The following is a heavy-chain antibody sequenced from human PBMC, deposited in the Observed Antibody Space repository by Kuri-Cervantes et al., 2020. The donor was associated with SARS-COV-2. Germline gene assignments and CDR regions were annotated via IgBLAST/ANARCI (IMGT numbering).Heavy chain of an antibody. CDR1: GFTFSSYG. J-gene: IGHJ6*02. V-gene: IGHV3-30*18. Sequence: GGSLRLSCAASGFTFSSYGMHWVRQAPGKGLEWVAVISYDGSNKYYADSVKGRFTISRDNSENTLYLQMNSLRAEDTAVYYCAKEPSRDIVVVPVYHYYYGMDVWGQGTTVTVSS. CDR2: ISYDGSNK. CDR3: AKEPSRDIVVVPVYHYYYGMDV. D-gene: IGHD2-2*01.